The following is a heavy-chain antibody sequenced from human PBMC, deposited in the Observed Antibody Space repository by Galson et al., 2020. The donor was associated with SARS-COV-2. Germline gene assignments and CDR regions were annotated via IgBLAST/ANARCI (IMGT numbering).Heavy chain of an antibody. D-gene: IGHD3-10*01. V-gene: IGHV3-21*04. J-gene: IGHJ6*02. Sequence: PGGSLRLSCGASGFMFSSHGINWVRQAPGKGLEWVSFISSSGDYIYYADSVKGRFTISRDNAKNSLYLQMNSLRADDTAVYYCARSFTGSGSWLSMDVWGQGTTVTVSS. CDR3: ARSFTGSGSWLSMDV. CDR1: GFMFSSHG. CDR2: ISSSGDYI.